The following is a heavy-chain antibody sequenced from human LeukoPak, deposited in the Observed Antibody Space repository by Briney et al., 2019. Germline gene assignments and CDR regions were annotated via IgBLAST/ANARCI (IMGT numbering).Heavy chain of an antibody. D-gene: IGHD3-10*01. Sequence: GGSLRLSCAASGITFSSYAMHWVRQAPGKGLEWVANIKQDGSEKYYVDSVKGRFTISRDNAKNSLSLQMNSLRAEDTAVYYCARIYLKQASASWGQGTLVTVSS. V-gene: IGHV3-7*01. CDR2: IKQDGSEK. CDR3: ARIYLKQASAS. J-gene: IGHJ5*02. CDR1: GITFSSYA.